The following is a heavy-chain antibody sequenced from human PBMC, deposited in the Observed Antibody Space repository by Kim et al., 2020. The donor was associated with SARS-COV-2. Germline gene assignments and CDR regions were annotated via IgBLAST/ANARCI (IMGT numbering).Heavy chain of an antibody. CDR3: AREGCTNGVCYGPFDY. CDR2: IWYDGSNK. D-gene: IGHD2-8*01. V-gene: IGHV3-33*01. Sequence: GGSLRLSCVASGFTFSSYGMHWVRQAPGKGLEWVAVIWYDGSNKYYADSVKGRFTISRDNSKNTLYLQMNSLRAEDTAVYYCAREGCTNGVCYGPFDYWGQGTLVTVSS. CDR1: GFTFSSYG. J-gene: IGHJ4*02.